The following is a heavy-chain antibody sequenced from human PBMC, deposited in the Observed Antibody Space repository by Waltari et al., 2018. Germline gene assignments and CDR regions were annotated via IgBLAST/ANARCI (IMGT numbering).Heavy chain of an antibody. CDR1: GFTFSSYG. D-gene: IGHD4-17*01. J-gene: IGHJ4*02. CDR2: IWYDGSNK. CDR3: AKTQPLYGDYHSSPFDY. V-gene: IGHV3-33*06. Sequence: QVQLVESGGGVVQPGRSLRLSCAASGFTFSSYGMHRVRQAPGRGLEWVAVIWYDGSNKYYADSVKGRFTISRDNSKNTLYLQMNSLRAEDTAVYYCAKTQPLYGDYHSSPFDYWGQGTLVTVSS.